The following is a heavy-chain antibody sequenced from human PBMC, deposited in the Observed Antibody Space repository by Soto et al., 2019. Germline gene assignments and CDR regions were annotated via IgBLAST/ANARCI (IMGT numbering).Heavy chain of an antibody. D-gene: IGHD2-2*01. J-gene: IGHJ6*02. CDR3: ARLGYCSSTSCYAEFGYYYYGMDV. CDR2: ISGSGGST. CDR1: GFTFSSYA. V-gene: IGHV3-23*01. Sequence: PGGSLRLSCAASGFTFSSYAMSWVRQAPGKGLEWVSAISGSGGSTYYADSVKGRFTMTTDTSTSTAYMELRSLRSDDTAVYYCARLGYCSSTSCYAEFGYYYYGMDVWGQGTTVTVSS.